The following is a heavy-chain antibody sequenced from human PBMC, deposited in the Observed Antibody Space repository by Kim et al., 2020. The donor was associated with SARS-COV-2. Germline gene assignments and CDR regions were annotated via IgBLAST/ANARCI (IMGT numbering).Heavy chain of an antibody. CDR2: VNGNNGNT. CDR1: GYAFSSYV. J-gene: IGHJ6*02. V-gene: IGHV1-3*01. CDR3: ARPRDHDYYYGMDV. Sequence: ASVKVSCKASGYAFSSYVMHWVRQGPGQRLEWLGWVNGNNGNTKQSPKFQGRVTLTRDAFADTAYMELSDLRSDDTAVYYCARPRDHDYYYGMDVWGQGT.